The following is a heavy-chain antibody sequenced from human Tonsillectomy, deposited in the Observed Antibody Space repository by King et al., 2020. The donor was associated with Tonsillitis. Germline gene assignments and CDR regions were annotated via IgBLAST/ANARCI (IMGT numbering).Heavy chain of an antibody. CDR1: GYSFTNYW. J-gene: IGHJ5*02. CDR2: IYPDDSDT. Sequence: VQLVESGAEVKKPGESLKISCKGSGYSFTNYWIGWVRQMPGKGLEWMGIIYPDDSDTRYSPSFQGQATISADKSISTASLQWSSLKASDTAMYYCARLAGYCSGGSCYRWFDPWGQGTLVTVSS. V-gene: IGHV5-51*01. CDR3: ARLAGYCSGGSCYRWFDP. D-gene: IGHD2-15*01.